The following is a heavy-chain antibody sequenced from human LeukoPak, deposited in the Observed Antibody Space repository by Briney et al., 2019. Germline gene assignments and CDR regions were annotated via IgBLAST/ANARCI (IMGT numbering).Heavy chain of an antibody. CDR1: GFTFGSYG. V-gene: IGHV3-23*01. J-gene: IGHJ4*02. Sequence: GGSLRLSCAASGFTFGSYGMSWVRQAPGKGLEWVSAISGSGGSTYYADSVKGRFTISRDISKNTLYLQMNSLRAEDMAVYYCAKDGGQGADYWGQGTLVTVSS. D-gene: IGHD3-16*01. CDR3: AKDGGQGADY. CDR2: ISGSGGST.